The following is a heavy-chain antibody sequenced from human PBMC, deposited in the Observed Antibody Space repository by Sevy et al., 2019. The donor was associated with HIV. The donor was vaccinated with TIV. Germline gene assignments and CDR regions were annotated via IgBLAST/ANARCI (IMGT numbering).Heavy chain of an antibody. V-gene: IGHV3-48*02. CDR3: ARDGGYTYGRPYPFDS. J-gene: IGHJ4*02. CDR2: ISASSHYI. CDR1: GFTFNTYS. D-gene: IGHD5-18*01. Sequence: LSLTCAASGFTFNTYSMNWVRQAPGEGLEWVSYISASSHYIYYGDPVKGRFTISRDNAENSLYLQMNSLRDEDTAVYYCARDGGYTYGRPYPFDSWGQGTLVTVSS.